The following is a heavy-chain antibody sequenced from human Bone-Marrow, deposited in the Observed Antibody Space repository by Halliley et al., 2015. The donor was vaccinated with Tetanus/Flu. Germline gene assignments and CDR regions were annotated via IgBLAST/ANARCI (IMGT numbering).Heavy chain of an antibody. CDR2: YYRGST. D-gene: IGHD3-3*01. V-gene: IGHV4-39*01. J-gene: IGHJ6*02. Sequence: YYRGSTYYTPSLKSRVTISVDPSKNQFFLNRTSVAAADTAVYFCARHQRGFDFWSGYRMDVWGQGTTVTVSS. CDR3: ARHQRGFDFWSGYRMDV.